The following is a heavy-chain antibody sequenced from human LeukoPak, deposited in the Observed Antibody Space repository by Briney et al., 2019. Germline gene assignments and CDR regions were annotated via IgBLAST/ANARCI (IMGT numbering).Heavy chain of an antibody. D-gene: IGHD6-13*01. CDR2: IYSGGST. CDR3: ARRSPIAGAGPRRLED. Sequence: GGSLSLSCAASGFTVSSSHMSWVRQAPGKGLEWVSIIYSGGSTSYADSVKGRFIISRDNSENTLYLQMNSLRAEDTAVYYCARRSPIAGAGPRRLEDWGQGTLVTVSS. CDR1: GFTVSSSH. V-gene: IGHV3-53*01. J-gene: IGHJ4*02.